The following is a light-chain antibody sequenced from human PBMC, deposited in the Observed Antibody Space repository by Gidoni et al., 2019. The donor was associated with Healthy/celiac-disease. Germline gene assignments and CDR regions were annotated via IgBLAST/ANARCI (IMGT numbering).Light chain of an antibody. Sequence: DIQMTQSPSILSASVGDRVTITGRASQNIGSWLAWYQEKPGKAPNLLIYKASILESGVPSRFSGYGSGTQFARIISSLQPDDFATYHCQHYNSLWTFGQGTKVEIK. CDR1: QNIGSW. CDR2: KAS. V-gene: IGKV1-5*03. CDR3: QHYNSLWT. J-gene: IGKJ1*01.